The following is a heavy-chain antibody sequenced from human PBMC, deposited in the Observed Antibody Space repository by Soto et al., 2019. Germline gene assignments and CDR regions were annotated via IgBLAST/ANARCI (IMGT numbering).Heavy chain of an antibody. CDR3: ARDGAATAAFEI. CDR1: GGSISRYY. CDR2: IYHSGST. J-gene: IGHJ3*02. Sequence: SETLSLTCTVSGGSISRYYWSWIRQPPGKGLECIGYIYHSGSTNYNPSLKSRVTISVDTSKNQLSLKLSSVTAADTAVYYCARDGAATAAFEIWGHGTMVTVAS. V-gene: IGHV4-59*01. D-gene: IGHD2-15*01.